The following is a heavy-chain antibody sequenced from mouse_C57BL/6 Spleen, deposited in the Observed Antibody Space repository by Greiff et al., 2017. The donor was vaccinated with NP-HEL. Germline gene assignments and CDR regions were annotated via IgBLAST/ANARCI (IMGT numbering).Heavy chain of an antibody. V-gene: IGHV1-52*01. CDR3: ARDYYGSILYFDY. D-gene: IGHD1-1*01. CDR2: IDPSDSET. Sequence: VQLQQPGAELVRPGSSVKLSCKASGYTFTSYWMHWVKQRPIQGLEWIGNIDPSDSETHYNQKFKDKATLTVEKSSSTAYMQLSSLTSEDSAVYYCARDYYGSILYFDYWGQGTTLTVSS. CDR1: GYTFTSYW. J-gene: IGHJ2*01.